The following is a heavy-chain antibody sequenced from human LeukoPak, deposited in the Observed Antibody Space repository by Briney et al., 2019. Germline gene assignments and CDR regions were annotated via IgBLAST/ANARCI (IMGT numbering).Heavy chain of an antibody. J-gene: IGHJ4*02. V-gene: IGHV3-7*01. CDR1: GFTFSSYW. Sequence: GGSLRLSCAASGFTFSSYWMSWVRQAPGKGLEWVANIKQDGSEKYYVDSVKGRFTISRDNAKNSLYLQMNSLRAEDTAVYYCARDLYSGSYSYFDYWGQGTLVTVSS. CDR3: ARDLYSGSYSYFDY. CDR2: IKQDGSEK. D-gene: IGHD1-26*01.